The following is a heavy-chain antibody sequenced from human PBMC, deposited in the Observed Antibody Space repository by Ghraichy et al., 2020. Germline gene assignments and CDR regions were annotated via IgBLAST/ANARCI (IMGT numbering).Heavy chain of an antibody. D-gene: IGHD4-17*01. CDR1: GFTFSSYS. J-gene: IGHJ4*02. CDR2: ISSSSSTI. Sequence: GESLNISCAASGFTFSSYSMNWVRQAPGKGLEWVSYISSSSSTIYYADSVKGRFTISRDNAKNSLYLQMNSLRDEDTAVYYCARDGTGGDYGDYDTPFDYGGQGTLVTVSS. CDR3: ARDGTGGDYGDYDTPFDY. V-gene: IGHV3-48*02.